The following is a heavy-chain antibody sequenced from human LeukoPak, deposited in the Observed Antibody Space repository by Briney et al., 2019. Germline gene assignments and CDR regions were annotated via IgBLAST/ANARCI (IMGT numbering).Heavy chain of an antibody. CDR1: GFTFDDYA. V-gene: IGHV3-9*01. CDR2: ISWNSGSI. CDR3: AKGAGSYIHDAFDI. Sequence: PGGSLRLSCAASGFTFDDYAMHWLRQAPGKGLEWVSGISWNSGSIGYADSVKGRFTIARDNAKNSLYLQMNSLRAEDTALYYCAKGAGSYIHDAFDIWGQGTMVTVSS. D-gene: IGHD3-10*01. J-gene: IGHJ3*02.